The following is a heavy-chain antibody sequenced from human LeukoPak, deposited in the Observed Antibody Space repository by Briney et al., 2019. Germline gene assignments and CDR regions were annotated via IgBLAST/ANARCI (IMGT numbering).Heavy chain of an antibody. J-gene: IGHJ5*02. D-gene: IGHD3-16*02. CDR1: GGSISSYY. CDR2: IYYSGST. CDR3: ARVSGGNDYVWGSYRYTDNWFDP. Sequence: SETLSLTCTVSGGSISSYYWSWIRQPPGKGLEWIGYIYYSGSTNYNPSLKSRVTISVGTSKNQFSLKLSSVTAADTAVYYCARVSGGNDYVWGSYRYTDNWFDPWGQGTLVTVSS. V-gene: IGHV4-59*01.